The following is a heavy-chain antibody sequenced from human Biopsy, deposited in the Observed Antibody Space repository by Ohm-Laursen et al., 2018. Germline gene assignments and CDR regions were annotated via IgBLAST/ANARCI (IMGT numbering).Heavy chain of an antibody. CDR3: TRGGYYYDSLAYYYWFDP. V-gene: IGHV1-2*02. D-gene: IGHD3-22*01. Sequence: SVKVSCKASGYTFTGYHVHWVRQAPGQGLEWMGWINAKTGDTNYAQKFQGRVTMTRDTSISTAYVGLSSLRSDDTAVYYCTRGGYYYDSLAYYYWFDPWGQGTLVTVSS. CDR2: INAKTGDT. J-gene: IGHJ5*02. CDR1: GYTFTGYH.